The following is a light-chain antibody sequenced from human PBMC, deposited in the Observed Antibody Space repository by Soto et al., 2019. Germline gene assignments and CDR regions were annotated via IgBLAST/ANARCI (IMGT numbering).Light chain of an antibody. CDR2: EVI. V-gene: IGLV2-23*02. CDR1: SSDVGSYNL. CDR3: CSFAGSSTFYV. J-gene: IGLJ1*01. Sequence: QSALTQPASVSGSPGQSITISCTGTSSDVGSYNLVSWYQQHPGKAPKLMIYEVIKRPSGGSNRFSGSKSGNTASLTISGLQAEDEADYYCCSFAGSSTFYVFGTGTKLTVL.